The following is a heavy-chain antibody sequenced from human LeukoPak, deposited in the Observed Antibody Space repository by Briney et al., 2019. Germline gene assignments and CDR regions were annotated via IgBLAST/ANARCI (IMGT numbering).Heavy chain of an antibody. CDR3: TMGVELLPY. Sequence: PGGSLRLSCAASGFTFSSSWMSWVRQAPGKRLEWVASIKADGSEKHYVDSVKGRFTISRDNAKTSLYLQMNSLRVEDTAVYYCTMGVELLPYWGQGTLVTVSS. J-gene: IGHJ4*02. CDR1: GFTFSSSW. CDR2: IKADGSEK. V-gene: IGHV3-7*01. D-gene: IGHD2-15*01.